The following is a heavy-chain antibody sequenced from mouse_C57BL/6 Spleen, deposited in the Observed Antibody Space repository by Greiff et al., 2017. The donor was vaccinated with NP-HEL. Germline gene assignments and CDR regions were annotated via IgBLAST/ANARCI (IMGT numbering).Heavy chain of an antibody. Sequence: QVQLQQPGAELVKPGASVKLSCKASGYTFTSYWMQWVKQRPGQGLEWIGEIGPSDSYTNYNQKFKGKATLTVDTSSSTAYMLLSSLTSEDSAVYYCARKIYYYGSRPYWYFDVWGTGTTVTVSS. D-gene: IGHD1-1*01. CDR2: IGPSDSYT. CDR1: GYTFTSYW. V-gene: IGHV1-50*01. J-gene: IGHJ1*03. CDR3: ARKIYYYGSRPYWYFDV.